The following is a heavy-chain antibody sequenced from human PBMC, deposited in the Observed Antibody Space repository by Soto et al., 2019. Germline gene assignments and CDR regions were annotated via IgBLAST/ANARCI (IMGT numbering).Heavy chain of an antibody. CDR3: AVFWSGYYKGSYYYYGMDV. V-gene: IGHV1-46*01. CDR2: INPSGGST. D-gene: IGHD3-3*01. J-gene: IGHJ6*02. Sequence: ASVKVSCKASGYTFTSYYMHWVRQAPGQGLEWMGIINPSGGSTSYAQKFQGRVTMTRDTSTSTVYMELSSLRSEDTAVYYCAVFWSGYYKGSYYYYGMDVWRQGTTVTVSS. CDR1: GYTFTSYY.